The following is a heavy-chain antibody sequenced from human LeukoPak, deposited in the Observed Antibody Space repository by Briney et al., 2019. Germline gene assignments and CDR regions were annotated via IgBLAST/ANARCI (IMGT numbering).Heavy chain of an antibody. Sequence: SETLSLTCTVSGGSISSSSYYWGWIRQPPGKGLEWIGSIYYSGSTYYNPSLKSRVTISVDTSKNQFSLKLSSVTAADTAVYYCARDLSRGYFDYWGQGTQVTVSS. D-gene: IGHD3-10*01. CDR2: IYYSGST. J-gene: IGHJ4*02. V-gene: IGHV4-39*07. CDR1: GGSISSSSYY. CDR3: ARDLSRGYFDY.